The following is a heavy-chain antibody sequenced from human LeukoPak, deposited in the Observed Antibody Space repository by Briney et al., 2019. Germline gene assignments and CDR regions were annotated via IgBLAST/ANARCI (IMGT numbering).Heavy chain of an antibody. J-gene: IGHJ4*02. CDR2: ISAYNGNT. V-gene: IGHV1-18*01. Sequence: ASVKVSCKASGYTFTSYGISWVRQAPGQGLEWMGWISAYNGNTNYAQKLQGRVTMTTDTSTSTAYMELRSLRSDDTAVYYCARVYLSIAAAARAFDYWGQGTLVTVSS. CDR1: GYTFTSYG. CDR3: ARVYLSIAAAARAFDY. D-gene: IGHD6-13*01.